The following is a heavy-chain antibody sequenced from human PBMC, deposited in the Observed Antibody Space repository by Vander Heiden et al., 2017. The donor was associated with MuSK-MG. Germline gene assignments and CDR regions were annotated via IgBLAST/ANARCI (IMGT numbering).Heavy chain of an antibody. CDR3: AREPTGYYYYGMDV. J-gene: IGHJ6*02. CDR1: GFTFSSYA. CDR2: ISYDGSNK. V-gene: IGHV3-30*04. Sequence: QVQLVESGGGVVQPGRSLRLSCAASGFTFSSYAMHWVRQAPGKGLEWVAVISYDGSNKDYADSVKGRFTISRDNSKNTLYLQMNSLRAEDTAVYYCAREPTGYYYYGMDVWGQGTTVTVSS.